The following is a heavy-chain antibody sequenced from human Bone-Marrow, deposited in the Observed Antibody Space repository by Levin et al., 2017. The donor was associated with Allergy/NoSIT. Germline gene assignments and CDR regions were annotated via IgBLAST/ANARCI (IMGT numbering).Heavy chain of an antibody. J-gene: IGHJ5*01. Sequence: GGSLRLSCAASGFSFSHYWMHWVRQAPGKGLMWVSRINADGGTATYAESVKGRFTISRDNAKNTLGLQMNSLRLEDTAVYYCVRDQKEWLGDNLFESWGQGTLV. D-gene: IGHD3-3*01. CDR1: GFSFSHYW. V-gene: IGHV3-74*01. CDR3: VRDQKEWLGDNLFES. CDR2: INADGGTA.